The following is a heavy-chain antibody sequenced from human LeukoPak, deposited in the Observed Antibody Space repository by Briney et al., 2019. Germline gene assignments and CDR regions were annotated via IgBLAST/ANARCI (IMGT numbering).Heavy chain of an antibody. J-gene: IGHJ6*03. CDR2: FYHSGST. CDR1: VYSLSSGYY. D-gene: IGHD6-13*01. CDR3: ARADYSSTWSHDYYYMDV. Sequence: PSETLSLTRTVSVYSLSSGYYWGWIGQPPGRGLEWIGRFYHSGSTYYNPSLKSGFPISVDTPKNHFSLKRSSVTAAHRPVYSWARADYSSTWSHDYYYMDVWSKGTTVTVPS. V-gene: IGHV4-38-2*02.